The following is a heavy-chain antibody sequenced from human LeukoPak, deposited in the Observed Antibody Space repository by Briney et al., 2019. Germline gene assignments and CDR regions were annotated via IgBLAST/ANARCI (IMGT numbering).Heavy chain of an antibody. J-gene: IGHJ4*02. CDR1: GFTFGDYA. CDR2: IRNRVYGGAT. Sequence: GGSLRLSCTTSGFTFGDYAMSWFRQAPGKGLEWVAFIRNRVYGGATEYAAAVKVRFTIPRDDSKSIAYLQMNSLKIEDTAIYYCTRDRRAQSSGWYVPDFDCWGQGTLVTVSS. V-gene: IGHV3-49*03. D-gene: IGHD6-19*01. CDR3: TRDRRAQSSGWYVPDFDC.